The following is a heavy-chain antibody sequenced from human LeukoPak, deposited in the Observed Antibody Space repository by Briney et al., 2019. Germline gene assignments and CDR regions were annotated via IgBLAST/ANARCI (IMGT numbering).Heavy chain of an antibody. CDR1: GGSISSYY. CDR3: AKGITMISFDY. J-gene: IGHJ4*02. CDR2: IYYSGST. Sequence: SETLSLTCTVSGGSISSYYWSWIRQPPGKGLEWIGYIYYSGSTNYNPSLKSQVTISVDTSKNQFSLKLSSVTAADTAVYYCAKGITMISFDYWGQGTLVTVSS. V-gene: IGHV4-59*01. D-gene: IGHD3-22*01.